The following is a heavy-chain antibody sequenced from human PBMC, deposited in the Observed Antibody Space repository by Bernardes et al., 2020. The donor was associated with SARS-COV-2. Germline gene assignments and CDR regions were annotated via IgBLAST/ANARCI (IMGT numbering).Heavy chain of an antibody. CDR1: GHTVTGYF. V-gene: IGHV1-2*02. D-gene: IGHD6-13*01. CDR3: ARTRTTISTAGIPVDY. CDR2: INPNTGGT. J-gene: IGHJ4*02. Sequence: ASVKVSCKASGHTVTGYFIHWVRQAPGQRLEWMGWINPNTGGTNYVQKFQGRVTMTRDTSITTAYMELSRLGSDDTAIYFCARTRTTISTAGIPVDYWGQGTLVTVSS.